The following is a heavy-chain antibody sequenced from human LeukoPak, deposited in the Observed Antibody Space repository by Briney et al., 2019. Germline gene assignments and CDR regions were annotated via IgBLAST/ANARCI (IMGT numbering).Heavy chain of an antibody. V-gene: IGHV3-53*01. CDR1: GFTVSDDY. D-gene: IGHD2-15*01. CDR2: IYGGGAT. CDR3: ARLLPASRHYFDY. Sequence: AGGSLTLSCAASGFTVSDDYLAWVRQAPGTGLEWISVIYGGGATYYADSVKGRFTISRDGSKNMLFLRMTNLSPEDGAVYYCARLLPASRHYFDYWGQGTPVTVSS. J-gene: IGHJ4*02.